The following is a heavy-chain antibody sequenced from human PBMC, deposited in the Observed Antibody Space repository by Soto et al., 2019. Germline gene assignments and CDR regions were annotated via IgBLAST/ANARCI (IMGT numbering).Heavy chain of an antibody. CDR3: AKGGDNWFFDY. CDR1: GFSFSSYP. J-gene: IGHJ4*02. CDR2: IMGTGGKT. V-gene: IGHV3-23*01. Sequence: EVQLLESGGGLVQPGGSLTLSCAASGFSFSSYPMNGVRQAPGKGLESVAVIMGTGGKTYYADSVQGRITICRDDSKSTAFRQMNSLRADDTAKYYCAKGGDNWFFDYRGQGTLVTVPS. D-gene: IGHD3-10*01.